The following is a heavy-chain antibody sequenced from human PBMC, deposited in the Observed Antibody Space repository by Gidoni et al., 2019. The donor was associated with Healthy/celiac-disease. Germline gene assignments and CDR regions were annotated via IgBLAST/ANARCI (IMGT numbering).Heavy chain of an antibody. CDR3: ARRRTLGWFDP. J-gene: IGHJ5*02. CDR1: GGSFSGYY. Sequence: QVQLQQWGAGLLKPSATLSLTCAVYGGSFSGYYWSWIRQPPGKGLEWIGEINHSGSPNYNPSLKSRVTISVDTSKNQFSLKLSSVTAADTAVYYCARRRTLGWFDPWGQGTLVTVSS. D-gene: IGHD3-16*01. CDR2: INHSGSP. V-gene: IGHV4-34*01.